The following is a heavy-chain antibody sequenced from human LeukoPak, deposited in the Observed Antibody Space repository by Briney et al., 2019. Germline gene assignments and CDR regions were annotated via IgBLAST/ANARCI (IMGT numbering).Heavy chain of an antibody. J-gene: IGHJ5*02. D-gene: IGHD2-15*01. CDR1: GFTFSSYE. CDR3: AREGCSGGSCYSKWFDP. V-gene: IGHV3-48*03. Sequence: GGSLRLSCAASGFTFSSYEMNWVRQAPGKGLEWVSYISSSGSTIYYADSVKGRFTISRDNAKNSLYPQMNSLRAEDTAVYYCAREGCSGGSCYSKWFDPWGQGTLVTVSS. CDR2: ISSSGSTI.